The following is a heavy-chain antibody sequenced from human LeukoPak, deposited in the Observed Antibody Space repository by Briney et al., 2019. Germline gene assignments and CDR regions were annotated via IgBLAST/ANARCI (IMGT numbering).Heavy chain of an antibody. Sequence: GASVKVSCKASGYTFTSYGISWVRQAPGQGLEWMGWISAYNGNTNYAQKLQGRVTMTTDTSTSTAYMELRSLRSDDTAVYYCARDVPVPPIITMVRGVAEGMDVWGQGTTVTVSS. CDR1: GYTFTSYG. J-gene: IGHJ6*02. CDR3: ARDVPVPPIITMVRGVAEGMDV. V-gene: IGHV1-18*01. D-gene: IGHD3-10*01. CDR2: ISAYNGNT.